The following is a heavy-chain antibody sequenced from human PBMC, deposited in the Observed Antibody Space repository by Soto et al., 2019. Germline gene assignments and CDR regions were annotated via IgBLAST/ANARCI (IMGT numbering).Heavy chain of an antibody. J-gene: IGHJ4*02. Sequence: LSLTYPVSGGSISSGDYYCSWIRQPPGKGLEWIGYIYYSGSTYYNPSLKSRVTISVDTSKNKFSLKLSSVTAADTAVYYCARWGQNYYDSSGIFDYWGQGTLVTVSS. V-gene: IGHV4-30-4*01. D-gene: IGHD3-22*01. CDR1: GGSISSGDYY. CDR3: ARWGQNYYDSSGIFDY. CDR2: IYYSGST.